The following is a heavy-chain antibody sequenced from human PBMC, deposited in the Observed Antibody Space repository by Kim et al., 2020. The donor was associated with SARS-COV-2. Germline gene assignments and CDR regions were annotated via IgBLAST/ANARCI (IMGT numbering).Heavy chain of an antibody. Sequence: GGSLRLSCAASGFTFSSYSMNWVRQAPGKGLEWVSSISSSSSYIYYADSVKGRFTISRDNAKNSLYLQMNSLRAEDTAVYYCARDLATGIVAVTDYFDYWGQGTLVTVSS. J-gene: IGHJ4*02. V-gene: IGHV3-21*01. CDR1: GFTFSSYS. D-gene: IGHD3-22*01. CDR2: ISSSSSYI. CDR3: ARDLATGIVAVTDYFDY.